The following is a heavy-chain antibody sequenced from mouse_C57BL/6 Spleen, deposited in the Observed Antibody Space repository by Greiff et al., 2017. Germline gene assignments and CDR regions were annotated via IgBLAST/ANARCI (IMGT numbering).Heavy chain of an antibody. CDR1: GYTFPDYK. CDR3: ARPPNPRSYFGC. D-gene: IGHD6-1*01. Sequence: VQLQQSGPELVKPGASVKIPCKASGYTFPDYKMDWVKQSHGKSLEWIGDINPNNGGTIYNQKFKGKATLTVDKSSSTAYMELRSLTSEDTAVYYCARPPNPRSYFGCWGQGTTLSVSS. CDR2: INPNNGGT. V-gene: IGHV1-18*01. J-gene: IGHJ2*01.